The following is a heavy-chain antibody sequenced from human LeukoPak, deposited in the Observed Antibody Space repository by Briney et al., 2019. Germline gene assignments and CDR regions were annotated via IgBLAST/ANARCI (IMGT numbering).Heavy chain of an antibody. Sequence: GGSLRLSCAASGFTFNDYAMSWVRQAPGKGLEWVSGISGGGGTPLYADSVRGRFTISRDNSKSTLYLQMTALRGDDTAVYYCARDPGSGYEEHFDYWGQGTLVTVSS. D-gene: IGHD5-12*01. V-gene: IGHV3-23*01. CDR2: ISGGGGTP. J-gene: IGHJ4*02. CDR3: ARDPGSGYEEHFDY. CDR1: GFTFNDYA.